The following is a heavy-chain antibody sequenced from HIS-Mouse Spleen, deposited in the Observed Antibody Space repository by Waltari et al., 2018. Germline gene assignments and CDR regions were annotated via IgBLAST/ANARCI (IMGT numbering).Heavy chain of an antibody. D-gene: IGHD3-3*01. CDR1: GYTFTSYD. CDR3: ARVYYDFWSGYYY. CDR2: MNPNSGNT. Sequence: QVQLVQSGAEVKKPGASVKVSCKASGYTFTSYDINWVRQATGPGLEWMGRMNPNSGNTGYAQKFQGRVAMTRNTSISTAYMELSSLRSEDTAVYYCARVYYDFWSGYYYWGQGTLVTVSS. V-gene: IGHV1-8*01. J-gene: IGHJ4*02.